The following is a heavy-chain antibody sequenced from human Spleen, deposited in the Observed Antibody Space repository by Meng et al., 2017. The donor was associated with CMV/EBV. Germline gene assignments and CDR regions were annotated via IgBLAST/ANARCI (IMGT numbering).Heavy chain of an antibody. D-gene: IGHD2-8*01. J-gene: IGHJ4*02. V-gene: IGHV2-5*01. CDR2: IYWNDDK. CDR1: GFSLNTSEVG. Sequence: SGPTLVKPTQTLTLTCTFSGFSLNTSEVGVGWIRQPPGKALEWLALIYWNDDKRYSPSLKSRLTITKDTSKNQVVLTMTNMDPVDTATYYCAHLVYRTNGVCFPDYWGQGTLVTVSS. CDR3: AHLVYRTNGVCFPDY.